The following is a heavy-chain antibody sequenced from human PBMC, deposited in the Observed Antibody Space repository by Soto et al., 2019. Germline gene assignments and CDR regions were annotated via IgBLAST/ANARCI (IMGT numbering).Heavy chain of an antibody. Sequence: EVQLVESGGGLVQPGRSLRLSCAASGFTFEDYAMHWVRQAPGKGLEWVSGLDWNSGGIDYADSVKGRFIISRDSAKNSLYLQMNSLRAEDTALYYCAKLRYSADTGNVDYWGQGTLVTVSS. CDR3: AKLRYSADTGNVDY. CDR1: GFTFEDYA. V-gene: IGHV3-9*01. J-gene: IGHJ4*02. D-gene: IGHD5-12*01. CDR2: LDWNSGGI.